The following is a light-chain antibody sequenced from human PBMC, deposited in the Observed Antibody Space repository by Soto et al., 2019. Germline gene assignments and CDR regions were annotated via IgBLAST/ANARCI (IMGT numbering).Light chain of an antibody. CDR3: LQSAHLPRA. J-gene: IGKJ2*01. Sequence: DVVMHQPPLSLAVTPRRAASISCKSSQSLLQIDGKTYLYWYLQRPGQPPQVLIYEGSNRFSGVPDRVSGSGAGTDLTLKISRVEAEDVGVYYCLQSAHLPRAFGQGTKLEI. CDR2: EGS. V-gene: IGKV2D-29*01. CDR1: QSLLQIDGKTY.